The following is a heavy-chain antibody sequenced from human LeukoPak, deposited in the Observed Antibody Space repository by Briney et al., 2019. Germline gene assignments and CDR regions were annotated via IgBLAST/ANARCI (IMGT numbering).Heavy chain of an antibody. CDR3: ARGPPYIYYYYMDV. J-gene: IGHJ6*03. V-gene: IGHV1-18*01. CDR1: GYTFTSYG. D-gene: IGHD4-11*01. CDR2: ISAYNGNT. Sequence: GASAKVSCKASGYTFTSYGISWVRQAPGQGLEWMGWISAYNGNTNYAQKFQGRVTMTRDTSISTAYMELSRLRSDDTAVYYCARGPPYIYYYYMDVWGKGTTVTVSS.